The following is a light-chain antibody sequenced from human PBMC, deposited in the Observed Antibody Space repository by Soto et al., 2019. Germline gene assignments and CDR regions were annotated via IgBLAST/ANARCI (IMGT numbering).Light chain of an antibody. CDR3: QQYGSSPPYT. V-gene: IGKV3-20*01. Sequence: EIVLTQSPGTLSLSPGERATLSCRASQSVSSSYLAWYQQKPGQAPRLLIYGASSRATGSPDRFSGSGSGTDFTLTINRLVPEDFAVDYCQQYGSSPPYTFGRGTKLEIK. J-gene: IGKJ2*01. CDR2: GAS. CDR1: QSVSSSY.